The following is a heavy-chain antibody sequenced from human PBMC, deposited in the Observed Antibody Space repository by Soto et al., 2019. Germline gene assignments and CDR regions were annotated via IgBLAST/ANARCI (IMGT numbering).Heavy chain of an antibody. V-gene: IGHV3-33*01. CDR3: ATRDGGTYYYYGMDV. D-gene: IGHD3-16*01. Sequence: PRGYLVVSSEATVFTFSIYGMHWVRQAPGKGLDWVAVIWYDGSNKYYADSVKGRITISRDNSKNTLYLQMNSLRAEDTAVYYCATRDGGTYYYYGMDVWGQGTTVTVSS. J-gene: IGHJ6*01. CDR1: VFTFSIYG. CDR2: IWYDGSNK.